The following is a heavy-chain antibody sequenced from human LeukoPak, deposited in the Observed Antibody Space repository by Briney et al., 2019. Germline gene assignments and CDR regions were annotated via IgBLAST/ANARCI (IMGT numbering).Heavy chain of an antibody. Sequence: GGSLRLSCAASGFTFSSYEMNWVRQAPGKGLEWVGRIKSKTDGGTTDYAAPVKGRFTISRDDPNNTLYLQVNSLKTEDTAVYYCTTVYCSGDSCYYYWGQGTLVTVSS. V-gene: IGHV3-15*01. CDR3: TTVYCSGDSCYYY. J-gene: IGHJ4*02. CDR2: IKSKTDGGTT. CDR1: GFTFSSYE. D-gene: IGHD2-15*01.